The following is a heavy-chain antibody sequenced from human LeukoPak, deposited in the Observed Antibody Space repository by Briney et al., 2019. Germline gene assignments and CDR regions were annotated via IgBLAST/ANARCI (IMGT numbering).Heavy chain of an antibody. CDR3: AKVPGICSSTSCPDHLLSAPYYMDV. CDR1: GFTFSSYG. Sequence: GGSLRLSCAASGFTFSSYGMHWVRQAPGKGLEWVAVISYDGSNKYYADSVKGRFTISRDNSKNTLYLQMNSLRAEDTAVYYCAKVPGICSSTSCPDHLLSAPYYMDVWGKGTTVTVSS. CDR2: ISYDGSNK. D-gene: IGHD2-2*01. V-gene: IGHV3-30*18. J-gene: IGHJ6*03.